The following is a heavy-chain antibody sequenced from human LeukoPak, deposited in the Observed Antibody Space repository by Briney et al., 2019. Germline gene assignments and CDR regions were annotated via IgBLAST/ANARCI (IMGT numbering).Heavy chain of an antibody. J-gene: IGHJ4*02. D-gene: IGHD3-16*01. CDR3: ARLTLGGKRFDY. Sequence: SETLSLTCTVSGVSISGSSHYWGWIRQPPGKGLEWIGSIYYGGITYYNPSLESRVTISVDTSKNQFSLKLSSVTAADTAVYYCARLTLGGKRFDYWGQGTLVTVSS. CDR1: GVSISGSSHY. CDR2: IYYGGIT. V-gene: IGHV4-39*01.